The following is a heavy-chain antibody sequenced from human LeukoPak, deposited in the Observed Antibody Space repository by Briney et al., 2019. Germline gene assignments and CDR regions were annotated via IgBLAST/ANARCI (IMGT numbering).Heavy chain of an antibody. V-gene: IGHV1-69*06. CDR1: GGTFSSYA. CDR2: IIPIFGTA. J-gene: IGHJ4*02. D-gene: IGHD2-15*01. Sequence: SVKVSCKASGGTFSSYAISWVRQAPGQGLEWMGGIIPIFGTANYAQKFQGRVTITADKSTSTAYMEVSSLRSEDTAVYYCAGGRPRGYCSGGSCYHNFDYWGQGTLVTVSS. CDR3: AGGRPRGYCSGGSCYHNFDY.